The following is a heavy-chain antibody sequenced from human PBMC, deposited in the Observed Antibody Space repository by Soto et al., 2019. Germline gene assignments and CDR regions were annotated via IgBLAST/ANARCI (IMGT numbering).Heavy chain of an antibody. CDR1: GGSICSSSYY. Sequence: SETLSLTCTVSGGSICSSSYYWGWIRQPPGKGLEWIGSIYYSGSTYYNPSLKSRVTISVDTSKNQFSLKLSSVTAADTAVYYCARRRSSSWYGGDYFDYWGQGTLVTVSS. CDR3: ARRRSSSWYGGDYFDY. V-gene: IGHV4-39*01. D-gene: IGHD6-13*01. CDR2: IYYSGST. J-gene: IGHJ4*02.